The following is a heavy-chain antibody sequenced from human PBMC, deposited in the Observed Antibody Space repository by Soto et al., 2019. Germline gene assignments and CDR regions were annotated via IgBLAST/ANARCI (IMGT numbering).Heavy chain of an antibody. CDR3: ARGDIVVVPAAIGYYYYGMDV. D-gene: IGHD2-2*02. Sequence: SETLSLTCAVYVGSFSCYYWIWIRQPPGKGLEWIGEINHSGSTNYNPSLKSRVTISADTSKNQFSLKLSSVTAADTAVYYCARGDIVVVPAAIGYYYYGMDVWGQGTTVNVSS. CDR1: VGSFSCYY. CDR2: INHSGST. V-gene: IGHV4-34*01. J-gene: IGHJ6*02.